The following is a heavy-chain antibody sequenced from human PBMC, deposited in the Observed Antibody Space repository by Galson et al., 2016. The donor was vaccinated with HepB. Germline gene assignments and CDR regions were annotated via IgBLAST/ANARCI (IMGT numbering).Heavy chain of an antibody. D-gene: IGHD2-15*01. Sequence: SVKVSCKASGFTFTTSAVQWVRQARGQRLEWVGWVVVGSGDTNYAQKFQERVTITRDTSTSTAYMELSSLRSEDTAVYYCAAGEITTGSTPYYYFYYYGMDVWGQGTTVTVSS. CDR1: GFTFTTSA. CDR3: AAGEITTGSTPYYYFYYYGMDV. J-gene: IGHJ6*02. V-gene: IGHV1-58*01. CDR2: VVVGSGDT.